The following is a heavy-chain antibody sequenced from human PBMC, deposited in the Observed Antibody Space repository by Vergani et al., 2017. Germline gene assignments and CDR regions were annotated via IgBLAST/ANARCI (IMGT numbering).Heavy chain of an antibody. V-gene: IGHV1-18*04. CDR1: GYTFTNYG. CDR2: ISAYNGNA. Sequence: QVQLVQSGAEVKQSGASVKVSCKASGYTFTNYGVSWVRQAPGQGPEWMGWISAYNGNAFYAQELQVRVTMTTDPSTTTAYMELRSLGSDVPAVYYWARAIGTTGGGDYWGQGTLVTVSS. J-gene: IGHJ4*02. CDR3: ARAIGTTGGGDY. D-gene: IGHD1-14*01.